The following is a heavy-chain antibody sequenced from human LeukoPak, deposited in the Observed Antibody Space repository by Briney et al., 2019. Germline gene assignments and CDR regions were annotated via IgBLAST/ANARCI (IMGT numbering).Heavy chain of an antibody. CDR2: IYYSGST. Sequence: SETLSLTCTVSGGSISSYYWSWIRQPPGKGLEWIGYIYYSGSTNYNPSLKSRVTTSVDMSKNQSSLKLTSVTAADTAVYYCARYGHSSRWELFDYWGQGTLVTVSS. J-gene: IGHJ4*02. CDR1: GGSISSYY. V-gene: IGHV4-59*08. D-gene: IGHD6-13*01. CDR3: ARYGHSSRWELFDY.